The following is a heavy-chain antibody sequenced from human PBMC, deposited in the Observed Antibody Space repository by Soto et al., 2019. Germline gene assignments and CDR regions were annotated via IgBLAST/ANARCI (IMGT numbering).Heavy chain of an antibody. D-gene: IGHD1-26*01. Sequence: ASVKVSCKVSGYTLTELSMHWVRQAPGKGLEWMGGFDPEDGETIYAQKFQGRVTMTEDTSTDTAYMELSSLRSEDTAVYYCATFSGSYNDVAFDIWGQGTMVTVSS. V-gene: IGHV1-24*01. CDR3: ATFSGSYNDVAFDI. CDR1: GYTLTELS. J-gene: IGHJ3*02. CDR2: FDPEDGET.